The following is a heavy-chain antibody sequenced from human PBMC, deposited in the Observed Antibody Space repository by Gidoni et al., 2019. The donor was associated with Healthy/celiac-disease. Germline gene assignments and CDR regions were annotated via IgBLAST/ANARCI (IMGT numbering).Heavy chain of an antibody. D-gene: IGHD3-3*01. CDR3: ASEQYDFGKYGMDV. Sequence: EVQLVASGGGLVKPGGSLRLSCAASGFTFSSYSMNWVRPAPGKGLEWVSSISSSSSYIYYADSVKGRFTISRDNAKNSLYLQMNSLRAEDTAVYYCASEQYDFGKYGMDVWGQGTTVTVSS. V-gene: IGHV3-21*01. CDR1: GFTFSSYS. CDR2: ISSSSSYI. J-gene: IGHJ6*02.